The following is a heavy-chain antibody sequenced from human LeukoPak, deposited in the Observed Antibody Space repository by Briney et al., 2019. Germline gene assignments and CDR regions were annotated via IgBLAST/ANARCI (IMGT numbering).Heavy chain of an antibody. CDR1: GFTLTNYA. D-gene: IGHD3-3*01. V-gene: IGHV3-30-3*01. J-gene: IGHJ6*04. CDR3: ARVEKGFWSGFKMDV. Sequence: GGSLRLSCAASGFTLTNYAMHWVHQAPGKGLEWVAVLSSDGSSQSYADSVKGRFTIPRDNDKNSLYLEMNSLRAEDTAVYFCARVEKGFWSGFKMDVWGKGTAVTVSS. CDR2: LSSDGSSQ.